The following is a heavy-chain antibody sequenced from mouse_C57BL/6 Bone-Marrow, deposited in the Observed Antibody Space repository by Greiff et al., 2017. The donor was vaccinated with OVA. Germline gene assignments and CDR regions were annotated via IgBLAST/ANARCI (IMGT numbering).Heavy chain of an antibody. CDR3: ARGPNYYGRFDY. D-gene: IGHD1-1*01. Sequence: QVQLQQSGAELVRPGTSVKMSCKASGYTFTNYWIGWAKQRPGHGLEWIGDIYPGGGYTNYNEKFKGKSTLTVDKSSSTAYMQLSSLTSEDSAVYYCARGPNYYGRFDYWGQGTTLTVSS. V-gene: IGHV1-63*01. J-gene: IGHJ2*01. CDR1: GYTFTNYW. CDR2: IYPGGGYT.